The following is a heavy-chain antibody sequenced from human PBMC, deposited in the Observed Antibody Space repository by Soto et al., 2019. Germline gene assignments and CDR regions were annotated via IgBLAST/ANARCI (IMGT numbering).Heavy chain of an antibody. J-gene: IGHJ4*02. V-gene: IGHV4-39*01. CDR2: IYYSGST. CDR3: ARTDYGGLSFDY. Sequence: QLQLQESGPGLVEPSETLSLTCTVSGGSISSSSYYWGWIRQPPGKGLEWIGSIYYSGSTYYYPSLKSRVTISVDTSKNQFSLKLSSVTAADTAVYYCARTDYGGLSFDYWGQGTLVTVSS. CDR1: GGSISSSSYY. D-gene: IGHD4-17*01.